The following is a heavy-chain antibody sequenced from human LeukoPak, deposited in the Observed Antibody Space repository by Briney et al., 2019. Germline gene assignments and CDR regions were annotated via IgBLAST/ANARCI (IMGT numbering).Heavy chain of an antibody. CDR2: ICYSGST. Sequence: SETLSLTCTVSGGSISSGDYYWSWIRQPPGKGLEWIGYICYSGSTYYNPSLKSRVTISVDTSKNQFSLKLSSVTASDTAVYYCARAPPTYFWSGYGYYYMDVWGKGTTVTVSS. D-gene: IGHD3-3*01. CDR3: ARAPPTYFWSGYGYYYMDV. V-gene: IGHV4-30-4*08. J-gene: IGHJ6*03. CDR1: GGSISSGDYY.